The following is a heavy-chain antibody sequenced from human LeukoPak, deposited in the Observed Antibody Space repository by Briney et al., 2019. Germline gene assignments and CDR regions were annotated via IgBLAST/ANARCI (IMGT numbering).Heavy chain of an antibody. D-gene: IGHD1-26*01. CDR1: GYSFTDYW. CDR3: VIRYSGSYNDC. CDR2: IYPGDSDT. Sequence: LGESLKISCKGSGYSFTDYWIGWVRQMPGKGLEWMGIIYPGDSDTRYSPSFQGQVTISADKSISTAYLQWSSLKPSDTAMYYCVIRYSGSYNDCWGQGTLVTVSS. J-gene: IGHJ4*02. V-gene: IGHV5-51*01.